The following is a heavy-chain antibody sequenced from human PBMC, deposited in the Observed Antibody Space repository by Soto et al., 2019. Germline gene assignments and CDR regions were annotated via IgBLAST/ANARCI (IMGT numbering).Heavy chain of an antibody. D-gene: IGHD7-27*01. J-gene: IGHJ5*01. CDR1: GYTFTSHY. Sequence: GASVKVSCKASGYTFTSHYIHWVRQTAGQGLEWMGWMSPKTANTGYAQKFQGRVTMTRSTSISTAYMELSSLTSEDTAVYYCTGGPPNWGFDSWGQGTPVTVSS. CDR2: MSPKTANT. CDR3: TGGPPNWGFDS. V-gene: IGHV1-8*01.